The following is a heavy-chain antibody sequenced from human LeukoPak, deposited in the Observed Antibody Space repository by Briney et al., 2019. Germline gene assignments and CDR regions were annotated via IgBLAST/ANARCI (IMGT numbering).Heavy chain of an antibody. CDR1: GYTFTSYG. D-gene: IGHD3-22*01. CDR2: ISGYNGNT. Sequence: ASVKVSCKASGYTFTSYGISWVRQPPGQGLEWMGWISGYNGNTNYAQNIQGRVTMTTDTSTSTGYMELMGLRSDDTAVYYCARSDSGYYYVDYWGQGTLVTVSS. J-gene: IGHJ4*02. CDR3: ARSDSGYYYVDY. V-gene: IGHV1-18*01.